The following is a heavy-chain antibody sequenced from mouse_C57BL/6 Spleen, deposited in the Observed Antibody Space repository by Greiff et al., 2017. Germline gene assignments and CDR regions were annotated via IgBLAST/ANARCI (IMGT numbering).Heavy chain of an antibody. CDR3: AHYYGSSYYYAKDY. D-gene: IGHD1-1*01. J-gene: IGHJ4*01. Sequence: QVQLQQPGAELVKPGASVKLSCKASGYTFTSYWMHWVKQRPGQGLEWIGMIHPNSGSTNYNEKFKGKATLTVDKSSSTAYMQLSSLTSEDSAVYYCAHYYGSSYYYAKDYWGQGTSVTVSS. CDR1: GYTFTSYW. CDR2: IHPNSGST. V-gene: IGHV1-64*01.